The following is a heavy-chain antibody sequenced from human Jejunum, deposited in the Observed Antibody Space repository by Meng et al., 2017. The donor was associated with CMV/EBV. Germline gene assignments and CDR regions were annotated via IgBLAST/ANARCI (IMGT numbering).Heavy chain of an antibody. Sequence: VSCRASGGTFSSYNLSWVRQAPGQGLEWVGRIMTVLGKTYYAEKFRGRVTITADKSTSTVYMEINSLTSEDTAVYFCARDAGLSTDWGQGTLVTVSS. CDR1: GGTFSSYN. CDR2: IMTVLGKT. V-gene: IGHV1-69*08. CDR3: ARDAGLSTD. D-gene: IGHD2-8*02. J-gene: IGHJ4*02.